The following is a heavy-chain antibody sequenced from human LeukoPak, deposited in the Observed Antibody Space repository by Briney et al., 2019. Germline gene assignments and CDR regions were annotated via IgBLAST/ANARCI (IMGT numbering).Heavy chain of an antibody. CDR2: IYYSGST. D-gene: IGHD3-10*01. CDR1: GGSISSYY. V-gene: IGHV4-59*01. CDR3: ARGSGSGYDAFDI. J-gene: IGHJ3*02. Sequence: SETLSLTCTVSGGSISSYYWSWIRQPPGKGLEWIGYIYYSGSTNYNPSLKSRVTISVDTSKNQFSLKLSSVTAADTAVYYCARGSGSGYDAFDIWGQGTMVTVSS.